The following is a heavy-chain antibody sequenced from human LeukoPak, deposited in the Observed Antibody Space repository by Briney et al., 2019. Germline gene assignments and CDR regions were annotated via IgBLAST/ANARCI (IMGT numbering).Heavy chain of an antibody. CDR2: ISSSSSSTI. J-gene: IGHJ5*02. Sequence: GGSLRLSCAASGFTFSSYSMNWVRQAPGKGLEWISYISSSSSSTIYYADSVKGRFTISRDNAKNSLYLQMNSLRDEDTAVYYCARDGGGWFDPWGQGTLVTVSS. CDR1: GFTFSSYS. D-gene: IGHD3-10*01. V-gene: IGHV3-48*02. CDR3: ARDGGGWFDP.